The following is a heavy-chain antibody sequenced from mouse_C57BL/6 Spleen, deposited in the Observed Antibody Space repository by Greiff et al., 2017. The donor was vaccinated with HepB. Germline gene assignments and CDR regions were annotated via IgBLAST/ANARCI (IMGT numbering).Heavy chain of an antibody. D-gene: IGHD1-1*01. CDR1: GYTFTDYN. CDR2: INPNNGGT. CDR3: ARLNYGSSYLWYFDV. Sequence: VQLQQSGPELVKPGASVKIPCKASGYTFTDYNMDWVKQSHGKSLEWIGDINPNNGGTIYNQKFKGKATLTVDKSSSTAYMELRSLTSEDTAVYYCARLNYGSSYLWYFDVWGTGTTVTVSS. J-gene: IGHJ1*03. V-gene: IGHV1-18*01.